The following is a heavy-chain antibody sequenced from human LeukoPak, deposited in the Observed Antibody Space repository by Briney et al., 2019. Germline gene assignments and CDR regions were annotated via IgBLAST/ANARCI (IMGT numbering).Heavy chain of an antibody. CDR2: ISAYNGNT. V-gene: IGHV1-18*01. CDR3: AREGDILTDY. D-gene: IGHD3-9*01. CDR1: GYTFTSYG. Sequence: GASVKVSCKASGYTFTSYGISWVRQAPGQGLEWMGWISAYNGNTNYAQKLQGRVTLITDTSTSTAYMDLRSLRSDDTTVYACAREGDILTDYWGQGPLVTVSS. J-gene: IGHJ4*02.